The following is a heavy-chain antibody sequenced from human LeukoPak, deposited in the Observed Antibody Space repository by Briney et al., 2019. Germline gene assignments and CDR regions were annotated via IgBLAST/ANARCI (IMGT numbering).Heavy chain of an antibody. Sequence: ESGPTLVKPTQALALTCTFSGFSLTTSGVGVGWIRQSPGEALEWLALVYWDDDKRYSPSLKDRLTITKDTSKNLVVLTMTNVDPVDTATYYCAHRRGGYNWNHGGFGYWGQGTLVTVSS. CDR3: AHRRGGYNWNHGGFGY. V-gene: IGHV2-5*02. J-gene: IGHJ4*02. D-gene: IGHD1-14*01. CDR2: VYWDDDK. CDR1: GFSLTTSGVG.